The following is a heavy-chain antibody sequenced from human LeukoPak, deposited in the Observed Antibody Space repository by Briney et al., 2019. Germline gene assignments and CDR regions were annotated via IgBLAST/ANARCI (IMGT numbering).Heavy chain of an antibody. D-gene: IGHD2-2*01. CDR1: GFTFSSYE. CDR3: ARESQLLRAYYYGMDV. V-gene: IGHV3-48*03. Sequence: PGGSQRLSCAASGFTFSSYEMNWVRQAPGKGLEWVSYISSSGSTIYYADSVKGRFTISRDNAKNSLYLQMNSLRAEDTAVYYCARESQLLRAYYYGMDVWGQGTTVTVSS. CDR2: ISSSGSTI. J-gene: IGHJ6*02.